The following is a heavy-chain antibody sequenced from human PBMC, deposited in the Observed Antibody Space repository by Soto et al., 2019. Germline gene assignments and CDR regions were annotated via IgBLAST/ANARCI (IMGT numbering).Heavy chain of an antibody. CDR1: GYTFTSYD. J-gene: IGHJ4*02. CDR2: MNPNSGNT. CDR3: ARGLSFDFWIGYYLFY. D-gene: IGHD3-3*01. Sequence: QVQLVQSGAEVKKPGASVKVSCKASGYTFTSYDINWVRQATGQGLEWMGWMNPNSGNTGYVQKFQGRVTMTRKTSIRTAYMELSSLRSEDTAVYYCARGLSFDFWIGYYLFYWGQGTLVTVSS. V-gene: IGHV1-8*01.